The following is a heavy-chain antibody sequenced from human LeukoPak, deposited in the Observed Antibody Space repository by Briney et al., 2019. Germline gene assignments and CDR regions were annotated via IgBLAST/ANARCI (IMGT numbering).Heavy chain of an antibody. CDR1: GGSISSCTYS. D-gene: IGHD1-1*01. CDR3: ARNWNRYAY. J-gene: IGHJ4*02. CDR2: FSCSGST. Sequence: SETLSLTCSVSGGSISSCTYSWGWVRQPPGKGLEWIGSFSCSGSTYYNPSLKSRVTISVDTSKSQFSLYMDSVTAADTAVYYCARNWNRYAYWGQGTLVTVSS. V-gene: IGHV4-39*07.